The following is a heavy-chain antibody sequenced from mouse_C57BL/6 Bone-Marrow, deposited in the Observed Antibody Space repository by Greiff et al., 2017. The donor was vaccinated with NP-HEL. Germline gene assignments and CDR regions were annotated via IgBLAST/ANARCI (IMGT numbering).Heavy chain of an antibody. CDR2: ISDGGSYT. V-gene: IGHV5-4*01. J-gene: IGHJ3*01. CDR1: GFTFSSYA. Sequence: EVQLVESGGGLVKPGGSLKLSCAASGFTFSSYAMSWVRQTPEKRLEWVATISDGGSYTYYPDNVKGRSTISRDNAKNNRYLQMRHLKSEDTAMYYCARDLGPAWFAYWGQGTLVTVSA. D-gene: IGHD4-1*01. CDR3: ARDLGPAWFAY.